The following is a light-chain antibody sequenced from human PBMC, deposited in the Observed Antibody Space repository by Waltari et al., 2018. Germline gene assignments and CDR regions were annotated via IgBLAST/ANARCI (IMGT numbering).Light chain of an antibody. CDR3: MQALQTPLT. CDR1: QSLLHSNGYNY. V-gene: IGKV2-28*01. CDR2: LGS. J-gene: IGKJ4*01. Sequence: DIVMTQSPLSLPVTPGEPASISCRSSQSLLHSNGYNYLYWYLKTPGQSPQLLMYLGSNRVSGVPDMLSGSGSGTDVKLTFSRVEAVDVGVYYCMQALQTPLTFGGGTKVEI.